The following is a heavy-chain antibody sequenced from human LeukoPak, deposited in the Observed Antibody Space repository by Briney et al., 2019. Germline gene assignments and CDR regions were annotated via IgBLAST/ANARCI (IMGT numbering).Heavy chain of an antibody. CDR1: GGSISSYY. D-gene: IGHD3-10*01. J-gene: IGHJ5*02. CDR3: ARALRVRGVVGTGYRFDP. CDR2: IYYSGST. V-gene: IGHV4-59*01. Sequence: SETLSLTCTVSGGSISSYYWSWIRQPPGKGLEWIGYIYYSGSTNYNPSLKSRVTISVDTSKNQFSLKLSSVTAADTAVYYCARALRVRGVVGTGYRFDPWGQGTLVTVSS.